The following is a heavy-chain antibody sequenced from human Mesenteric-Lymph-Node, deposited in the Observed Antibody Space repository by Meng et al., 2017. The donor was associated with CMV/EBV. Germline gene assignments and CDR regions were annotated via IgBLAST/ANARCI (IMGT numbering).Heavy chain of an antibody. CDR3: ARGSRTIFGVVIYYYYGMDV. CDR2: MNPNSGNT. Sequence: ASVKVSCKASGYTFTSYDINWVRQAPGQGLEWMGWMNPNSGNTGYAQKFQGRVTITRNTSISTAYMELSSLRSEDTAVYYCARGSRTIFGVVIYYYYGMDVWGQGTTVTVSS. V-gene: IGHV1-8*03. D-gene: IGHD3-3*01. J-gene: IGHJ6*02. CDR1: GYTFTSYD.